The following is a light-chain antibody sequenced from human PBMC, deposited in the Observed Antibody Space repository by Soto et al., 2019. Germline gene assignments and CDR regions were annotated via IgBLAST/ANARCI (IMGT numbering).Light chain of an antibody. CDR3: QQYDKRPHT. CDR1: QTLSRN. J-gene: IGKJ2*01. V-gene: IGKV3-15*01. CDR2: YAS. Sequence: EMVMTQSPATLSVSPGERATLSCRASQTLSRNLAWYQQQPGQAPRLLIFYASTRATGIPARFSGSGSGTDFPLTISSLQSEDFAVYYCQQYDKRPHTFGQGTKLEIK.